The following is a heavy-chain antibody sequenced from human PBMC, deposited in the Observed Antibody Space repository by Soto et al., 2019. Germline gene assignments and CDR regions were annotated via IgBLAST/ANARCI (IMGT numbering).Heavy chain of an antibody. V-gene: IGHV3-53*01. CDR1: GFTVGNNY. J-gene: IGHJ6*02. CDR3: TTSPSVGV. D-gene: IGHD6-19*01. CDR2: MYSGGGT. Sequence: EVHLVESGGGLIQPGGSLRLSCAASGFTVGNNYMNWVRQAPGKGLEWVSLMYSGGGTYYADSVKGRFTMSRDSSKNTLYLQLKSLRPEDTAMYYCTTSPSVGVWGQGTTVTVS.